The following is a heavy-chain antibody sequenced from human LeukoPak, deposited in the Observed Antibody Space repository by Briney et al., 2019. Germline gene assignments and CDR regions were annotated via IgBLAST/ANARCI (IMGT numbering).Heavy chain of an antibody. Sequence: GGSLRLSCAASGFTFGSYTMNWVRQAPGKGLVWVSSISSSSSYIYYADSVKGRFTISGDNAKNSLFLQMNSLRAEDTAVYYCARDWLTGNDWGQGTLVTVSS. CDR1: GFTFGSYT. CDR3: ARDWLTGND. V-gene: IGHV3-21*01. J-gene: IGHJ4*02. D-gene: IGHD7-27*01. CDR2: ISSSSSYI.